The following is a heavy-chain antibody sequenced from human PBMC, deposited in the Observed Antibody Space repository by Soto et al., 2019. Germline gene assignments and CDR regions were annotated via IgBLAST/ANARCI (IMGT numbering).Heavy chain of an antibody. CDR1: GFTFSSYG. CDR2: IWYDGSNK. J-gene: IGHJ4*02. Sequence: GGSLRLSCAASGFTFSSYGMHWVRQAPGKGLEWVAVIWYDGSNKYYADSVKGRFTISRDNSKNTLYLQMNSLRAEDTAVYYCARGPRYYYDRGGLIWGQGTLVTVSS. CDR3: ARGPRYYYDRGGLI. D-gene: IGHD3-22*01. V-gene: IGHV3-33*01.